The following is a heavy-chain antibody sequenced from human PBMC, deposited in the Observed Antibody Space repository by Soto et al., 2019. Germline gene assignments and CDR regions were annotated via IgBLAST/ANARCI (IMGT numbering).Heavy chain of an antibody. CDR3: ARGRGDYYGMDV. J-gene: IGHJ6*02. Sequence: GASVKVSCKASGYTFTSYDINWVRQATGQGLEWMGWMNPNSGNTGYAQKFQGRVTMTRNTSISTAYMELSSLRSEDTAVHYCARGRGDYYGMDVWGQGTTVTVSS. CDR1: GYTFTSYD. CDR2: MNPNSGNT. V-gene: IGHV1-8*01.